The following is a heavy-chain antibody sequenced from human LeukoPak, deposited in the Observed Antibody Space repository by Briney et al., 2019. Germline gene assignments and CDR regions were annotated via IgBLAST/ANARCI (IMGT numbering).Heavy chain of an antibody. Sequence: GSLRLSCAASGFTFSSYGLHWVRQAPDKGLEWVAVIWYDGSNKYYVDSVKGRFTISRDNSKNTLYLQMNSLRAEDTAVYYCARVDGGYYNYFDYWGQGTLVTVSS. CDR1: GFTFSSYG. CDR3: ARVDGGYYNYFDY. J-gene: IGHJ4*02. V-gene: IGHV3-33*08. D-gene: IGHD3-22*01. CDR2: IWYDGSNK.